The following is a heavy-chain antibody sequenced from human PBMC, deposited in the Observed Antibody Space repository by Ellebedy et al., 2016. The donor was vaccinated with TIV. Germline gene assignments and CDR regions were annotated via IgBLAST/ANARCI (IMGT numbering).Heavy chain of an antibody. CDR3: ARDAAPGAPDFFDH. CDR2: VSGHATIQ. V-gene: IGHV3-30-3*01. CDR1: GFTSTSYE. D-gene: IGHD3-10*01. J-gene: IGHJ4*02. Sequence: GESLKISCVASGFTSTSYEMHWVRQAPGKGLEWVAVVSGHATIQLYADAVKGRFPIAKDTSKDTVYLQMNSLRVEDTALYYCARDAAPGAPDFFDHWGRGTLVTVSS.